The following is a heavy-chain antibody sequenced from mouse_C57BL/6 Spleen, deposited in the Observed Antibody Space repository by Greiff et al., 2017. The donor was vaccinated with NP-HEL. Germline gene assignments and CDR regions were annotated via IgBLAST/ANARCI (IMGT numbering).Heavy chain of an antibody. J-gene: IGHJ3*01. V-gene: IGHV1-15*01. CDR1: GYTFTDYE. CDR3: TREGGLFAY. CDR2: IDPETGGT. Sequence: VKLQESGAELVRPGAPVTLSCKASGYTFTDYEMHWVKQTPVHGLEWIGAIDPETGGTAYNQKFKGKAILTADKSSSTAYMELRSLTSEDSAVYYCTREGGLFAYWGQGTLVTVSA. D-gene: IGHD1-1*02.